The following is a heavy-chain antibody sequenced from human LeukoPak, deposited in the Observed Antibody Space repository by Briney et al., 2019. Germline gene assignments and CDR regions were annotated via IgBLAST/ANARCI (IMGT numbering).Heavy chain of an antibody. CDR3: AKGSGTSRPYYLDY. CDR2: ITGSGDST. V-gene: IGHV3-23*01. J-gene: IGHJ4*02. D-gene: IGHD6-25*01. Sequence: PGGSLRPSCAASGFAFNSYVMTWVRQAPGKGLDRFSAITGSGDSTYYADSVKGRFTISRDSSKSTMYLQMTSLTAEDTAVYYCAKGSGTSRPYYLDYWGRGTLVTVSS. CDR1: GFAFNSYV.